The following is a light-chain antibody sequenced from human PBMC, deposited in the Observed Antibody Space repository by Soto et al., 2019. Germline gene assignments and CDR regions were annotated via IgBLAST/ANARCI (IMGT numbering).Light chain of an antibody. Sequence: QSVLTQPASVSGSPGQSITISCTGTSSDVGGYKYVSWYQQHPGKAPKLMIYEVSNRPSGISNRFSGSKSGNTASLTISGLQAEDEAEYYCISYTSSSNYVFGNGTKVTVL. CDR2: EVS. CDR3: ISYTSSSNYV. CDR1: SSDVGGYKY. V-gene: IGLV2-14*01. J-gene: IGLJ1*01.